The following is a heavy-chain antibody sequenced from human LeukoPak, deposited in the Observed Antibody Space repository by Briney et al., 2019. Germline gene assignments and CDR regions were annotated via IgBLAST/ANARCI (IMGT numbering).Heavy chain of an antibody. CDR2: ISSNGGST. Sequence: PGGSLRLSCAASGFTFSSYAMHWVRQAPGKGLEYVSAISSNGGSTYYANSVKGRFTISRDNSKNTLYLQMGSLRAEDMAVYYCARGRGSSWYVDYWGQGTLVTVSS. D-gene: IGHD6-13*01. CDR3: ARGRGSSWYVDY. CDR1: GFTFSSYA. J-gene: IGHJ4*02. V-gene: IGHV3-64*01.